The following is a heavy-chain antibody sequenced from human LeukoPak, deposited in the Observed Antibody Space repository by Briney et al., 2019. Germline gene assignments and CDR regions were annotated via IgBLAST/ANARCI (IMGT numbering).Heavy chain of an antibody. V-gene: IGHV3-23*01. Sequence: GGSLRLSCAASGFTFSSYTMNWVRQAPGKGLEWVSYISGSGDTTYYADSVKGRFTISRDNSKNTLYLQMNSLRAEDTAVYYCAKGRDSGSYKDYWGQGTLVTVSS. CDR3: AKGRDSGSYKDY. CDR2: ISGSGDTT. CDR1: GFTFSSYT. J-gene: IGHJ4*02. D-gene: IGHD1-26*01.